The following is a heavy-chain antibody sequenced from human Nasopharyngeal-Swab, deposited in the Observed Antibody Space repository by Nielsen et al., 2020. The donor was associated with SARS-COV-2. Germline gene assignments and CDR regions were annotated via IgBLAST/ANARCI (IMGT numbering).Heavy chain of an antibody. CDR2: ISYEGSNK. CDR3: ARAPVPAASIDY. Sequence: GGSLRLSCAASGFTFSSYAMHWVRQAPGKGLEWVAVISYEGSNKYYADSVKGRFTISRDNSKNTLYLQMNSLRAEDTAVYYCARAPVPAASIDYWGQGTLVTVSS. V-gene: IGHV3-30-3*01. CDR1: GFTFSSYA. J-gene: IGHJ4*02. D-gene: IGHD2-2*01.